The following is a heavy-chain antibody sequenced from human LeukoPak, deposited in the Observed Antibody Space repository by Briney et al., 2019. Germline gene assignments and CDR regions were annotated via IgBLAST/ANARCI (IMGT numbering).Heavy chain of an antibody. J-gene: IGHJ4*02. Sequence: GGSLRLSCAASGFTVSSNYMSWVRQAPGKGLEWVSVIYSGGSTYYADSVKGRFTISRDNSKNTLYLQMNSLRAEDTAVYYCAKVPHYYYDSSGYPFDYWGQGTLVTVSS. CDR1: GFTVSSNY. CDR3: AKVPHYYYDSSGYPFDY. CDR2: IYSGGST. V-gene: IGHV3-53*01. D-gene: IGHD3-22*01.